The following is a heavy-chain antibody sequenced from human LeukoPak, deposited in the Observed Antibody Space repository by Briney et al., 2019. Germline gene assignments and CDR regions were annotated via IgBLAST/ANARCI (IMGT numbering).Heavy chain of an antibody. V-gene: IGHV5-10-1*01. CDR3: ARHPSPRYDILTGYYNYYYYYGMDV. Sequence: PGESLKISCKGSGYSFTSYWISWVRQMPGKGLEWMGRIDPSDSYTNYNPSFQGHVTISADKSISTAYLQWSSLKASDTAMYYRARHPSPRYDILTGYYNYYYYYGMDVWGQGTTVTVSS. CDR2: IDPSDSYT. J-gene: IGHJ6*02. D-gene: IGHD3-9*01. CDR1: GYSFTSYW.